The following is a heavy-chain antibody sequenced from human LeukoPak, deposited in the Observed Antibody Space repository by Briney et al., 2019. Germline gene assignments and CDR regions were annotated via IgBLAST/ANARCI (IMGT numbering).Heavy chain of an antibody. J-gene: IGHJ4*02. CDR3: ARGVKYQLLWYYFDY. CDR1: GFTFNDYY. D-gene: IGHD2-2*01. Sequence: GGSLRLSCAASGFTFNDYYMSWIRQAPAKGLEWVSYISSSGSTIYYADSVKGRFTISRDNAKNSLYLQMNSLRAEDTAVYYCARGVKYQLLWYYFDYWGQGTLVTVSS. V-gene: IGHV3-11*04. CDR2: ISSSGSTI.